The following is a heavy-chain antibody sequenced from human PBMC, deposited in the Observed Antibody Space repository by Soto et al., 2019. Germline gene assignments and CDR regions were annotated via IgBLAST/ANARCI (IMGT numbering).Heavy chain of an antibody. V-gene: IGHV3-30*18. D-gene: IGHD1-1*01. Sequence: VQLVESGGGVVQPGRSLRLLCEASGFSFSRYGMHWVRQAPGMGLEWVAVISWDGLAQYYADSVKGRFTISRDNSQSTLYLQMNCLRTEDTAIYYCAQETIQVGGPNDFDYWGQGALVTVSS. J-gene: IGHJ4*02. CDR2: ISWDGLAQ. CDR1: GFSFSRYG. CDR3: AQETIQVGGPNDFDY.